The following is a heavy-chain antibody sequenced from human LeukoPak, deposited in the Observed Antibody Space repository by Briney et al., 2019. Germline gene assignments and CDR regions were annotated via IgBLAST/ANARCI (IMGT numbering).Heavy chain of an antibody. D-gene: IGHD6-19*01. J-gene: IGHJ4*02. CDR1: GYTFTSYY. CDR3: ARVIAVAGTADY. CDR2: INPSGGST. V-gene: IGHV1-46*01. Sequence: ASVKVSCKASGYTFTSYYMHWVRQAPGQGLEWMGIINPSGGSTSYAQKFQGRVTMTRDTSTSTVYMELSSLRSVDTAVYYCARVIAVAGTADYWDQGTLVTVSS.